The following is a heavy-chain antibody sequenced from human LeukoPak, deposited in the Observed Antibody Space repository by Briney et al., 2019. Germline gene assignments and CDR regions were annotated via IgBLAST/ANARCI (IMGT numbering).Heavy chain of an antibody. CDR3: ARGGTQQWLLYVGVY. D-gene: IGHD6-19*01. J-gene: IGHJ4*02. CDR1: GFTFSSYG. CDR2: IWYDGSNK. Sequence: PGGSLRLSCAASGFTFSSYGMHWVRQAPGKGLEWVAVIWYDGSNKYYADSVKGRFTISRDTSQNTLYLQMNSLRVEDTAMYYCARGGTQQWLLYVGVYWGQGALVTVSS. V-gene: IGHV3-33*01.